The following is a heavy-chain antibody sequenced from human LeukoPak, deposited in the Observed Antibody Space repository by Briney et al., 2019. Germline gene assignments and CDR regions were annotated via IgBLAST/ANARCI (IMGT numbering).Heavy chain of an antibody. CDR1: GFTFGTFA. V-gene: IGHV3-23*01. D-gene: IGHD6-13*01. CDR3: AKYIFSSTPYFDY. CDR2: ITNSGSST. J-gene: IGHJ4*02. Sequence: PGGSLRLSCAASGFTFGTFAMTWVRQAPGKRPEWVSSITNSGSSTYYADSVRGRFTISRDNSKNTLYLQMFGLRAADTAVYFCAKYIFSSTPYFDYWGQGTLVTVSS.